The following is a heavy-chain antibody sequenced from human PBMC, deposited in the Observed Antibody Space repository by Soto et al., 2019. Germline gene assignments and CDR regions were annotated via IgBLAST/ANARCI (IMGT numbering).Heavy chain of an antibody. CDR3: ARDLRLNTYYYGSGDFDY. V-gene: IGHV6-1*01. J-gene: IGHJ4*02. CDR1: GDSVSSNSAA. CDR2: TYYRSKWYN. Sequence: SPTLSLTCAISGDSVSSNSAAWNWIRQSPSRGLEWLGRTYYRSKWYNDYAVSVKSRITINPDTSKNQFSLQLNSVTPEDTAVYYCARDLRLNTYYYGSGDFDYWGQGTLVTVSS. D-gene: IGHD3-10*01.